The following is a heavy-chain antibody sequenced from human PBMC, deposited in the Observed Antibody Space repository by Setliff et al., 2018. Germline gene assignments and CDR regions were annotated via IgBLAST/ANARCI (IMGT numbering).Heavy chain of an antibody. V-gene: IGHV4-59*08. Sequence: SETLSLTCTVSGDSINDYYWSWIRQPPGKGLEWIGYVFFTGDTDYNPSLGSRVTISVDTSKNQFSLELTSMTAADTAVYFCARLSVQKRANGWSYFDYWGLGTLVTV. J-gene: IGHJ4*02. D-gene: IGHD6-19*01. CDR1: GDSINDYY. CDR3: ARLSVQKRANGWSYFDY. CDR2: VFFTGDT.